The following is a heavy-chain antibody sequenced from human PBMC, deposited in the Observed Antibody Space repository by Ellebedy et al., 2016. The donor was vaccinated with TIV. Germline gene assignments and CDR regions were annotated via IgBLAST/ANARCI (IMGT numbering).Heavy chain of an antibody. CDR1: GLTVSNNY. V-gene: IGHV3-53*05. J-gene: IGHJ4*02. Sequence: GESLKISCAASGLTVSNNYMSWVRQAPGKGLEWVSVIFTGGTTFYADSVKDRFTISRDNSQNTLYLQMNSLRPEDSAVYYCARDEDAGTIDYWGQGTRVTVSS. D-gene: IGHD1-1*01. CDR3: ARDEDAGTIDY. CDR2: IFTGGTT.